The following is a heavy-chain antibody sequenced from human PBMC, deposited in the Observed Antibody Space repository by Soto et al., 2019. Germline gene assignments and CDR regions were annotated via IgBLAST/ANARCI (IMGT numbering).Heavy chain of an antibody. CDR3: ARALDYYYYGMDV. CDR2: ISDSGST. V-gene: IGHV3-23*01. J-gene: IGHJ6*02. CDR1: GITFRSHA. Sequence: GGSLRLSCEASGITFRSHAMSWVRQAPGRGLEWVSTISDSGSTYYTDSVKGRFTISRDNSKNTLYLQMNSLRAEDTAVYYCARALDYYYYGMDVWGQGTTVTVSS.